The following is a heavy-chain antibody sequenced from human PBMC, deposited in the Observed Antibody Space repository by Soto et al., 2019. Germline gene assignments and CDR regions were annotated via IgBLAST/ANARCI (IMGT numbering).Heavy chain of an antibody. CDR3: ARNVGYGSGSFGY. D-gene: IGHD3-10*01. CDR2: IYYSGST. CDR1: GGSISSYY. J-gene: IGHJ4*02. Sequence: SETLSLTCTVSGGSISSYYWSWIRQPPGKGLEWIGYIYYSGSTNYNPSLKSRVTISVDTSKNQFSLKLSSVTAADTAVYYCARNVGYGSGSFGYWGQGTLVTVS. V-gene: IGHV4-59*01.